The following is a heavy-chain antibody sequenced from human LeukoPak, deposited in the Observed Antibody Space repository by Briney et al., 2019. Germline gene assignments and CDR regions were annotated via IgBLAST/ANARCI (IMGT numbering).Heavy chain of an antibody. Sequence: SGTLSLTCAVSGGSISSSNWWSWVRQPPGKGLEWIGEIYHSGSTNYNPSLKSRVTISVDKSKNQFSLKLSSVTAADTAVYYCARTITMVRGSRRYFDYWGQGTLVTVSS. CDR3: ARTITMVRGSRRYFDY. CDR1: GGSISSSNW. D-gene: IGHD3-10*01. J-gene: IGHJ4*02. V-gene: IGHV4-4*02. CDR2: IYHSGST.